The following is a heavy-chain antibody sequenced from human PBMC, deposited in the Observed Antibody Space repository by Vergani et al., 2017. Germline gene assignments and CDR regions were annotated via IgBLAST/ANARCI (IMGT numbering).Heavy chain of an antibody. Sequence: QVQLVESGGGVVQPGRSLRLSCAASGFTFSSYGMHWVRQAPGKGLEWVAVISYDGSNKYYADSVKGRFTISRDNSKNTLYLQMNSLRAEETAVYYCAKTQQLVQDYWGQGTLVTVSS. J-gene: IGHJ4*02. V-gene: IGHV3-30*18. CDR2: ISYDGSNK. CDR3: AKTQQLVQDY. D-gene: IGHD6-13*01. CDR1: GFTFSSYG.